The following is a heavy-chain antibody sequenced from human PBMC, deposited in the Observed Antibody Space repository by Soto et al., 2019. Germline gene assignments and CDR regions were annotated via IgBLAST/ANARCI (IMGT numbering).Heavy chain of an antibody. Sequence: GGSLRLSCAASGFTFSTYGMHWVRQAPGKGLEWVAVISYDGNNKYYADSVKGRFTISRDNSKNALYLQMSSLRAEDTAVYYCAKSVYNWNDGFFDYWGQGT. CDR2: ISYDGNNK. D-gene: IGHD1-1*01. V-gene: IGHV3-30*18. CDR1: GFTFSTYG. CDR3: AKSVYNWNDGFFDY. J-gene: IGHJ4*02.